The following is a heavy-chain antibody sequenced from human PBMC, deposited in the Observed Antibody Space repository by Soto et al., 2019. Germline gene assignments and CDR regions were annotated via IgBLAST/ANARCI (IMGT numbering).Heavy chain of an antibody. D-gene: IGHD3-16*01. CDR3: ASSGGGEDY. J-gene: IGHJ4*02. V-gene: IGHV4-4*02. CDR2: VYHSGST. Sequence: QVQLQESGPGLVKPSGTLSLTCAVSGDSISTNHWWTWVRQPPGKGLEWIGEVYHSGSTNYSPSLKSRVFISVDMSNNLFSLPLTSVTAADTAVYYCASSGGGEDYWGQGTLVTVSS. CDR1: GDSISTNHW.